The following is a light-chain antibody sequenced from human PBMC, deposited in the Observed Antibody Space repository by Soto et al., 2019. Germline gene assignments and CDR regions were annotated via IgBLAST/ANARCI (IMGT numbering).Light chain of an antibody. CDR3: CSYTSSRTYV. J-gene: IGLJ1*01. CDR2: EVT. CDR1: SSDVGAYIY. V-gene: IGLV2-14*01. Sequence: QSALTQPASVSGSPGQSITISCTGTSSDVGAYIYVSWYQHHPGKAPKVMIYEVTNRPSGVSDRFSGSKSGNTASLTISGRQAEDEADYYCCSYTSSRTYVFGTGTKVTVL.